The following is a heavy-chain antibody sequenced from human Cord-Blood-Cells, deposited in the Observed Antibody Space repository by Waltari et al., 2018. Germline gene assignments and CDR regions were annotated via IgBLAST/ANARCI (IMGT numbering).Heavy chain of an antibody. D-gene: IGHD6-6*01. CDR1: GGSFSGYY. CDR2: INHSGSN. CDR3: ARSCTGIAARPDYFDY. J-gene: IGHJ4*02. Sequence: QVQLQQWGAGLLKPSETLSLTCAVYGGSFSGYYWSWIRQPPGKGLEWIGEINHSGSNNYNPALKSRVTISVDTSKNQFSLKLSSVTAADTAVYYCARSCTGIAARPDYFDYWGQGTLVTVSS. V-gene: IGHV4-34*01.